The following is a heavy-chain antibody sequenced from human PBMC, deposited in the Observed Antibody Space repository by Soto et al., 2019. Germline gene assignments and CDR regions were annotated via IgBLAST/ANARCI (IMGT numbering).Heavy chain of an antibody. V-gene: IGHV1-2*02. CDR2: INPATGAA. D-gene: IGHD3-3*01. Sequence: QLHLVQSGAVVKKPGASVTVSCSASGYPVTAYYMHWVRQAPGRGLEWMGGINPATGAAKYTQTFQGRVTMTRDTSSITVFMELSGLTSEDTAVFYCARGGGVGVAGSAGFDMWGQGTLVTVSS. CDR1: GYPVTAYY. J-gene: IGHJ3*02. CDR3: ARGGGVGVAGSAGFDM.